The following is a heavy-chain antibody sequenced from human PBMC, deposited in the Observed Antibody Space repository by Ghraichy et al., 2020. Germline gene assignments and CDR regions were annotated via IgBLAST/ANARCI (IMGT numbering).Heavy chain of an antibody. CDR1: GFTFSGYS. V-gene: IGHV3-48*02. J-gene: IGHJ6*02. D-gene: IGHD4-23*01. Sequence: LSLTCVGSGFTFSGYSMNWVRQSPGKGLEWVSYITSSSRTRFYADSVKGRFTISRDNAQNSLYLQMNSLTDEDTAVYYCARGSTVVRFYYYDGMDVWGQGTTVTVSS. CDR2: ITSSSRTR. CDR3: ARGSTVVRFYYYDGMDV.